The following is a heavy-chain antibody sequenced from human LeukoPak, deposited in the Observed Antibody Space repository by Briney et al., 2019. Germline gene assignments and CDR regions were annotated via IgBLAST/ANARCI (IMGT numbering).Heavy chain of an antibody. CDR3: AELGITMIGGA. V-gene: IGHV3-9*01. CDR1: GFTFDDYA. D-gene: IGHD3-10*02. Sequence: GGSLRLSCAVSGFTFDDYAMHWVRQVPGKGLEWVSGINWNSDSIGYADSVKGRFTTSRDNAKNSLYLQMNSLRAEDTAVYYCAELGITMIGGAWGKGTTVTISS. CDR2: INWNSDSI. J-gene: IGHJ6*04.